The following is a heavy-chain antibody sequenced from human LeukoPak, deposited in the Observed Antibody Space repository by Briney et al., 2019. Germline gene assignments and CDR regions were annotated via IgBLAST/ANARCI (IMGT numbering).Heavy chain of an antibody. D-gene: IGHD4-11*01. V-gene: IGHV1-46*01. J-gene: IGHJ2*01. CDR2: INPSGGST. Sequence: GASVKVSCTASGYTFTSFFIHWVRQAPGQGLEWMGMINPSGGSTFYAQKFQGRATMTSDTSTNTVYMELRSLRSEDTAVYYCVRGRSNTGVNWYLDLWGRGTLVTVSS. CDR3: VRGRSNTGVNWYLDL. CDR1: GYTFTSFF.